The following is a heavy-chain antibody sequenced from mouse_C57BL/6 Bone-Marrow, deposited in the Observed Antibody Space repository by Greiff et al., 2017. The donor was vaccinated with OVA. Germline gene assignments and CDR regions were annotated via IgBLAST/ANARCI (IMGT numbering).Heavy chain of an antibody. CDR1: GFTFSDYY. Sequence: EVQLQESGGGLVQPGGSLKLSCAASGFTFSDYYMYWVRQTPEKRLEWVAYISNGGGSTYYPDTVKGRFTLSRDNAKNTLYLQMSRLKSEDTAMYYCARHLLSGYFDVWGTGTTVTVSS. CDR3: ARHLLSGYFDV. D-gene: IGHD2-1*01. J-gene: IGHJ1*03. V-gene: IGHV5-12*01. CDR2: ISNGGGST.